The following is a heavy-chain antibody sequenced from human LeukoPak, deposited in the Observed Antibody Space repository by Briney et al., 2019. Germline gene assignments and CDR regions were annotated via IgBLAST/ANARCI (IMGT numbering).Heavy chain of an antibody. J-gene: IGHJ5*02. Sequence: PSETLSLTCNVSGGSISSGGYSWSWIRQPPGKGLEWIGYIYYSGSTYYNPSLKSRVTISVDTSKNQFSLKLSSVTAADTAVYYCARGGYFDWVNWFDPWGQGTLVTVSS. CDR3: ARGGYFDWVNWFDP. CDR1: GGSISSGGYS. D-gene: IGHD3-9*01. V-gene: IGHV4-30-4*07. CDR2: IYYSGST.